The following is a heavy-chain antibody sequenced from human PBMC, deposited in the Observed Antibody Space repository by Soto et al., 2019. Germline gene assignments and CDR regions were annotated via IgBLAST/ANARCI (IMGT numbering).Heavy chain of an antibody. J-gene: IGHJ6*02. Sequence: GASLKVCCKASGDTFTGYYMHWVRQAPGQGLEWMGWINPNSGGTNYAQKFQGWVTMTRDTSISTAYMELSSLRSEDTAVYYCAREETYCGGDCYSDLDYYYYGMDVWGQGTTVTVSS. V-gene: IGHV1-2*04. CDR2: INPNSGGT. CDR1: GDTFTGYY. D-gene: IGHD2-21*02. CDR3: AREETYCGGDCYSDLDYYYYGMDV.